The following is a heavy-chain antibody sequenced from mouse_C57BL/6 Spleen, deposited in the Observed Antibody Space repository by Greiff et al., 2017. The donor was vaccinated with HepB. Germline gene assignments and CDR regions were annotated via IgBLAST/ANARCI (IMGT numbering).Heavy chain of an antibody. V-gene: IGHV1-22*01. J-gene: IGHJ1*03. Sequence: VQLKESGPELVKPGASVKMSCKASGYTFTDYNMHWVKQSHGKSLEWIGYINPNNGGTSYNQKFKGKATLTVNKSSSTAYMELRSLTSEDSAVYYCARTNYYDGLRYFDVWGTGTTVTVSS. CDR1: GYTFTDYN. CDR2: INPNNGGT. D-gene: IGHD1-1*01. CDR3: ARTNYYDGLRYFDV.